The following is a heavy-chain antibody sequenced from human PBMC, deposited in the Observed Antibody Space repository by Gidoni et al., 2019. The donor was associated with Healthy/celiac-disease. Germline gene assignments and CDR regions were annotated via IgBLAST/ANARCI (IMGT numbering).Heavy chain of an antibody. CDR2: IKQDGSEK. CDR3: ARDVRGYYYDSSGYSDY. D-gene: IGHD3-22*01. V-gene: IGHV3-7*01. Sequence: VQLVESGGGLVQPGGYLRPACAASGFPFISYWMSWVRQAPGKGLEWGDNIKQDGSEKYYVDSGKGRFTIYRDNAKNSLYLQMNSLRAEDTAVYYCARDVRGYYYDSSGYSDYWGQGTLVTVSS. J-gene: IGHJ4*02. CDR1: GFPFISYW.